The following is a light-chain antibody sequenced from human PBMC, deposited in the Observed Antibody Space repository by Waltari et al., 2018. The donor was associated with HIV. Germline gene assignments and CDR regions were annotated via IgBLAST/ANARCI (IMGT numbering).Light chain of an antibody. CDR2: EVT. V-gene: IGLV2-8*01. CDR3: SSYGDSLRVL. J-gene: IGLJ3*02. CDR1: SSDIGAYDF. Sequence: QSALTQPPSASGSLGQSVTISCTGSSSDIGAYDFVSWFQQHPHSAPKLLLYEVTRRPSPFSERCAGSRSGKTAFLTVAGLQPDDEATYFCSSYGDSLRVLFGGGTNVTVL.